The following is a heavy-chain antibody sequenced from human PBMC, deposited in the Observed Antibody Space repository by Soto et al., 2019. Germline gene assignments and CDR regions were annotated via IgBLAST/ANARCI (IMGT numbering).Heavy chain of an antibody. CDR2: IYLSGST. CDR3: ARLHGGKFFFDS. J-gene: IGHJ4*02. D-gene: IGHD4-17*01. V-gene: IGHV4-4*09. CDR1: ADSLDSYY. Sequence: QVQLQESGPGLVKPSETLSLTCTVSADSLDSYYWSWIRQPPGKGLEWIGYIYLSGSTNYNPSLGSRVTLSVDTSKKQFSLKLTSVSAADTAVYYCARLHGGKFFFDSWSPGTLVSVSS.